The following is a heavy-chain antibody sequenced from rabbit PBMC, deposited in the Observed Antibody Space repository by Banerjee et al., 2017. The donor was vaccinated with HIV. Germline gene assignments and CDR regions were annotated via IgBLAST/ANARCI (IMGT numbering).Heavy chain of an antibody. V-gene: IGHV1S45*01. CDR3: ASTGYSSYGYPL. CDR1: GFDISSYR. CDR2: IYTSSDST. D-gene: IGHD6-1*01. J-gene: IGHJ4*01. Sequence: QEQLLESGGGLVQPEGSLTLTCKASGFDISSYRMCWVRQAPGKRPEWIACIYTSSDSTYYASWAKGRFTISKTSSTTVTLQMTSLTAADTATYFCASTGYSSYGYPLWGPGTLVTVS.